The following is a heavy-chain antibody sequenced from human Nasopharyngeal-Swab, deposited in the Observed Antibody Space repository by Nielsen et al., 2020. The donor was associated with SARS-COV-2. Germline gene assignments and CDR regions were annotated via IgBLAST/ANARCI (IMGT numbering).Heavy chain of an antibody. CDR3: TINSSPDY. CDR2: INSDGSNT. CDR1: GFTFSSYW. V-gene: IGHV3-74*01. Sequence: GGSLRLSCAASGFTFSSYWMHWVRQAPGKGLVWVSRINSDGSNTNYADSVKGRFTITRDNAKSTLYLQINSLRAEDTAVYYCTINSSPDYWGQGTLVTVSS. D-gene: IGHD6-6*01. J-gene: IGHJ4*02.